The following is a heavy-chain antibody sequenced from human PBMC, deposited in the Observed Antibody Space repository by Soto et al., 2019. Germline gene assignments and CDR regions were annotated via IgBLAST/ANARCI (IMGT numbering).Heavy chain of an antibody. CDR3: ARAQFKHYYDSSGYYPDY. V-gene: IGHV1-2*02. CDR1: GYTFTGYY. Sequence: ASVKVSCKASGYTFTGYYMHGVRQAPGQGLEWMGWINPNSGGTNYAQKFQGRVTMTRDTSISTAYMELSRLRSDDTAVYYCARAQFKHYYDSSGYYPDYWGQGTLVTVSS. J-gene: IGHJ4*02. D-gene: IGHD3-22*01. CDR2: INPNSGGT.